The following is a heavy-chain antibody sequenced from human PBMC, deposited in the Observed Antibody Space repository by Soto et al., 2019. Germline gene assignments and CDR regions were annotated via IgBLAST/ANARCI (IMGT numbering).Heavy chain of an antibody. Sequence: QVQLQEPGPGLVKPSETLSLTCTVSGGSVSSGSYYWSWIRQPPGKGLEWIGYIYYSGSTNYNPSLKSRVTISVDTSKNQFSLKLSSVTAADTAVYYCARGIEGWYQGRYYYGMDVW. J-gene: IGHJ6*01. V-gene: IGHV4-61*01. CDR1: GGSVSSGSYY. CDR3: ARGIEGWYQGRYYYGMDV. D-gene: IGHD6-19*01. CDR2: IYYSGST.